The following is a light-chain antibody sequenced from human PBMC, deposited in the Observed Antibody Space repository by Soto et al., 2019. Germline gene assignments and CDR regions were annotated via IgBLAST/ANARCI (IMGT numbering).Light chain of an antibody. CDR2: KAS. CDR1: QSISSW. Sequence: DIQMTQSPSTLSASVGDRVTITCRASQSISSWLAWYQQKPGKAPNLLIYKASSLERGVPSRFIGSGSGTKFTLTISSLQPDDFSTYYCRQYNSYPRTFGGGTKVEIK. V-gene: IGKV1-5*03. J-gene: IGKJ4*01. CDR3: RQYNSYPRT.